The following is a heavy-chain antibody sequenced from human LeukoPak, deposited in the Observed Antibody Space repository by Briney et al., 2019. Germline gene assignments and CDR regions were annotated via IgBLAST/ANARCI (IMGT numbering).Heavy chain of an antibody. CDR2: IYPGDSDT. Sequence: GESLKIAWNLCGYIFTSYWIRCVRHFPGEGLEGMWIIYPGDSDTRYSPSYHGQLTISADKSINTAYLQWRSLKASDTPIYYCEWRFDYWRQGTLVTASS. D-gene: IGHD1-26*01. V-gene: IGHV5-51*01. CDR3: EWRFDY. J-gene: IGHJ4*02. CDR1: GYIFTSYW.